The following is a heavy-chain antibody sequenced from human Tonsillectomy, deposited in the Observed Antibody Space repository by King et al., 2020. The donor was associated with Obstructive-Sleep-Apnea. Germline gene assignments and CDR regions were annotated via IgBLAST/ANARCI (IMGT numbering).Heavy chain of an antibody. J-gene: IGHJ3*01. CDR1: GFTFRVFT. Sequence: VQLVESGGGLVQPGGSLRLSCSASGFTFRVFTMHWVRQAPGKGLEYVSAISGNGDTADYADSVKGRFTISRDNSKNTLYLQMIGLRDEETALYYCVKDRKQQLVREGYVYGFDVWGQGTMVTVSS. CDR2: ISGNGDTA. CDR3: VKDRKQQLVREGYVYGFDV. V-gene: IGHV3-64D*09. D-gene: IGHD1-1*01.